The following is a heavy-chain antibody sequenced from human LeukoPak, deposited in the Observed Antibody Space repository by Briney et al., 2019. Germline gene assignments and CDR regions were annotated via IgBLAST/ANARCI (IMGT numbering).Heavy chain of an antibody. CDR3: AKALSSSWYIDY. J-gene: IGHJ4*02. Sequence: QSGGSLRLSCAASEFTFSSYNMSWVRQAPGKGLEWVSAISGSGGSTYYADSVKGRFTISRDNSKNTLYLQMNSLRAEDTAVYYCAKALSSSWYIDYWGQGTLVTVSS. D-gene: IGHD6-13*01. V-gene: IGHV3-23*01. CDR1: EFTFSSYN. CDR2: ISGSGGST.